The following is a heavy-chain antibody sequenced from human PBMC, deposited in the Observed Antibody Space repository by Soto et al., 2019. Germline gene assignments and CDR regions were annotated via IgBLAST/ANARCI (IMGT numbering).Heavy chain of an antibody. V-gene: IGHV1-69*01. CDR3: ARGGTYYDILTGFLTENWFDP. Sequence: QVQLVQSGAEVKKPGSSVKVSCKASGGTFSSYAISWVRQAPGQGLEWMGGIIPIFGTANYAQKFQGRVTITADESTSTDYMELSSLRSEDTAVYYCARGGTYYDILTGFLTENWFDPWGQGTLVTVSS. CDR2: IIPIFGTA. CDR1: GGTFSSYA. D-gene: IGHD3-9*01. J-gene: IGHJ5*02.